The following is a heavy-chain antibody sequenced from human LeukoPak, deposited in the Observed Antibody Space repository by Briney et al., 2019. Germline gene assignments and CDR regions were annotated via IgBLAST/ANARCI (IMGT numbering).Heavy chain of an antibody. V-gene: IGHV1-2*02. CDR1: GYTFTDYY. J-gene: IGHJ5*02. Sequence: ASVKVSCKTSGYTFTDYYLHWVCQAPGQGLEWMGWINPNSGRTSSAQKFQGRVTMTRDTSIATVYMEVSWLTSDDTAIYYCARADRLHGGPYLIGPWGQGTLVTVSS. CDR3: ARADRLHGGPYLIGP. D-gene: IGHD2-21*01. CDR2: INPNSGRT.